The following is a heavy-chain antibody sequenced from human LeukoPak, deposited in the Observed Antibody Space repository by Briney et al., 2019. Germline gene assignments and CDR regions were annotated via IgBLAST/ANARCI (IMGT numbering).Heavy chain of an antibody. Sequence: ASVKVSCKASGYTFTGYYMHWVRQAPGQGLEWMGWINPNSGGTNYAQKFQGWVTMTRDTSISTAYMELSRLRSDDTAVHYCARGGKIFGVVIDDWFDPWGQGTLVTVSS. CDR1: GYTFTGYY. CDR3: ARGGKIFGVVIDDWFDP. D-gene: IGHD3-3*01. V-gene: IGHV1-2*04. CDR2: INPNSGGT. J-gene: IGHJ5*02.